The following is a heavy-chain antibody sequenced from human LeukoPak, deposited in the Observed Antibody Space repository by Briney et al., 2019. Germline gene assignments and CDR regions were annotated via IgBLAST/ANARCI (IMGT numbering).Heavy chain of an antibody. J-gene: IGHJ6*02. CDR1: GGTFSSYA. D-gene: IGHD4-11*01. V-gene: IGHV1-69*04. Sequence: SVKVCCKASGGTFSSYAISWVRQAPGQGVEWMGRIIPILGIANYAQKFQGRVTITADKSTSTAYMELSSLRSEDTAVYYCATTTVATSYYYYGMDVWGQGTTVTVSS. CDR3: ATTTVATSYYYYGMDV. CDR2: IIPILGIA.